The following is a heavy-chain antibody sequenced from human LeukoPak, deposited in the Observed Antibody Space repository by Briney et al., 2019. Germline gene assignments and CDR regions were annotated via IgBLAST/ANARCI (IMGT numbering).Heavy chain of an antibody. J-gene: IGHJ5*02. CDR2: IYYSGST. CDR3: ARDRLRGEKQQLRNWFDP. CDR1: GGSISSSSYY. V-gene: IGHV4-39*07. Sequence: SETLSLTCTVSGGSISSSSYYWGWIRQPPGKGLEWIGSIYYSGSTYYNPSLKSRVTISVDTSKNQFSLKLSSVTAADTAVYYCARDRLRGEKQQLRNWFDPWGQGTLVTVSS. D-gene: IGHD6-13*01.